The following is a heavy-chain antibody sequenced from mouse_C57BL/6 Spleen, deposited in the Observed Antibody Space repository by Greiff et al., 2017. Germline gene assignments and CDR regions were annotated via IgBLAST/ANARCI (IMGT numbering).Heavy chain of an antibody. CDR3: AREAYGNYVFDY. J-gene: IGHJ2*01. CDR2: IYPGGGYT. Sequence: QVQLQQSGAELVRPGTSVKMSCKASGYTFTNYWIGWAKQRPGHGLEWIGDIYPGGGYTNYNEKVKGKATLTADKSSSTAYMQFSSLTSEDSAIYYCAREAYGNYVFDYWGQGTTLTVSS. V-gene: IGHV1-63*01. D-gene: IGHD2-1*01. CDR1: GYTFTNYW.